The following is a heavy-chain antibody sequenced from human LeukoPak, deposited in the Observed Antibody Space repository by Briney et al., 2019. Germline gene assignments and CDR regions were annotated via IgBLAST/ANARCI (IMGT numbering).Heavy chain of an antibody. CDR1: GGTFSSYA. CDR2: INPSGGST. CDR3: ARAPDGPVAGISKRLGGPHPIDY. D-gene: IGHD6-19*01. J-gene: IGHJ4*02. Sequence: EASVKVSCKASGGTFSSYAISWVRQAPGQGLEWMGIINPSGGSTSYAQKFQGRVTMTRDTSTSTVYMELSSLRSEDTAVYYCARAPDGPVAGISKRLGGPHPIDYWGQGTLVTVSS. V-gene: IGHV1-46*01.